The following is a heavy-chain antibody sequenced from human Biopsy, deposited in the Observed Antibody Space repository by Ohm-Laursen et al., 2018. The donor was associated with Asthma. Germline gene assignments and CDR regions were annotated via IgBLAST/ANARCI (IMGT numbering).Heavy chain of an antibody. Sequence: GSSVKVSCKASGYPFTDYYVHWVRQAPGLGLEWMGRIDPNSGGTNYAQKFLGRVTMTRDTSVNTAFMVLSRLRSDDTAVYYCARIKIRIGAGTDRYFDLWGRGTLVTVSS. CDR1: GYPFTDYY. V-gene: IGHV1-2*06. CDR2: IDPNSGGT. D-gene: IGHD3-16*01. CDR3: ARIKIRIGAGTDRYFDL. J-gene: IGHJ2*01.